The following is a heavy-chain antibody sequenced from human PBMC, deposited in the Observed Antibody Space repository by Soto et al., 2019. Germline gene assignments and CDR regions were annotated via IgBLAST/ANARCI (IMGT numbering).Heavy chain of an antibody. CDR1: GGSISSGDYY. J-gene: IGHJ6*02. D-gene: IGHD3-10*01. V-gene: IGHV4-30-4*01. CDR2: IYYSGST. Sequence: QVQLQESGPGLVKPSQTLSLTCTVSGGSISSGDYYWSWIRQPPGKGLEWIGYIYYSGSTYYNPPLKSRVTISVDTSKNQFSLKLSSVTAADTAVYYCARDRANPEIWFGGRDGMDVWGQGTTVTVSS. CDR3: ARDRANPEIWFGGRDGMDV.